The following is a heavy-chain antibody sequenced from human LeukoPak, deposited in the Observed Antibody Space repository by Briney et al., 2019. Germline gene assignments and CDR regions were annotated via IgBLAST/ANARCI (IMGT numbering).Heavy chain of an antibody. CDR1: GGSISSSNW. D-gene: IGHD3/OR15-3a*01. CDR2: IYHSGST. V-gene: IGHV4-4*02. J-gene: IGHJ4*02. CDR3: ATNPIGTGGMGFDY. Sequence: SGTPSLTCAVSGGSISSSNWWSWVRQPPGKGLEWIGEIYHSGSTNYNPSLKSRVTISVDKSKNQFSLKLSSVTAADTAVYYCATNPIGTGGMGFDYWGQGTLVTVSS.